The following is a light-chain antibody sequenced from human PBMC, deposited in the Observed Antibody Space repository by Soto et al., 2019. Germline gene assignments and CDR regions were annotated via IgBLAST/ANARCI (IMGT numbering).Light chain of an antibody. Sequence: QSVLTQPPSASGSPGQSVTISCTGTSSDVGGYNCVSWYQQHPGKAPKLMISEVSKRPSGVPDRFSGSKSGNTASLTVSGLQAEDEADYYCSSFAGNNNLVFGGGTKLTVL. CDR3: SSFAGNNNLV. CDR2: EVS. CDR1: SSDVGGYNC. V-gene: IGLV2-8*01. J-gene: IGLJ2*01.